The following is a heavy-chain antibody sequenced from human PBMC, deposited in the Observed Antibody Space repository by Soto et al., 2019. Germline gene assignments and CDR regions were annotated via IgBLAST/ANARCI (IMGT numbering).Heavy chain of an antibody. D-gene: IGHD3-22*01. J-gene: IGHJ4*02. Sequence: VASLTLSCAASGFTFSSYAMSWVRQAPGKGLEWVSAISGSGGSTYYADSVKGRFTISRDNSKNTLYLQMNSLRAEDTAVYYFTRPSDYYLYDNSGVDYGKAFEWAQGAAVSVPS. V-gene: IGHV3-23*01. CDR2: ISGSGGST. CDR1: GFTFSSYA. CDR3: TRPSDYYLYDNSGVDYGKAFE.